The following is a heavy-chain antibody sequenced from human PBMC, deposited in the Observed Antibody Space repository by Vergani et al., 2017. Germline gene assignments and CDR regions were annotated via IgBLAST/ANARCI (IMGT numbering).Heavy chain of an antibody. Sequence: QLQLQESGPGLVKPSETLSLTCTVSGGSISSSSYYWSWIRQYPGKGLEWIGYIYYSGNTYYNPSLKSRVTISVDTSKNQFSLELSSVTAADTAVYYCARVTWGTFRRAEFDYWGQGTLVTVSS. V-gene: IGHV4-31*03. CDR3: ARVTWGTFRRAEFDY. CDR2: IYYSGNT. D-gene: IGHD3-16*01. CDR1: GGSISSSSYY. J-gene: IGHJ4*02.